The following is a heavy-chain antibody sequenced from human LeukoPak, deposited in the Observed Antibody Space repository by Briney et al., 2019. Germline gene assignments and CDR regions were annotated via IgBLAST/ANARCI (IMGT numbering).Heavy chain of an antibody. D-gene: IGHD3-10*01. V-gene: IGHV3-7*01. Sequence: GGSLRLSCTTSGFTFGDYAMSWFRQAPGKGLEWVANIKQDGSEKYYVDSVKGRFTISRDNAKNSLYLQMNSLRAEDTAVYYCARDQNPIWFGELSHYPDYWGQGTLVTVSS. J-gene: IGHJ4*02. CDR1: GFTFGDYA. CDR3: ARDQNPIWFGELSHYPDY. CDR2: IKQDGSEK.